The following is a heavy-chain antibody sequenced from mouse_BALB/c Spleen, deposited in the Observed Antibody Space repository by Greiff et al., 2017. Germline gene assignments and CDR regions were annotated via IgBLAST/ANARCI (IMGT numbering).Heavy chain of an antibody. CDR3: ARDERGNYVGIYAMDY. CDR1: GFTFTDYY. CDR2: IRNKANGYTT. J-gene: IGHJ4*01. V-gene: IGHV7-3*02. D-gene: IGHD2-1*01. Sequence: EVKLVESGGGLVQPGGSLRLSCATSGFTFTDYYMSWVRQPPGKALEWLGFIRNKANGYTTEYSASVKGRFTISRDNSQSILYLQMNTLRAEDSATYYCARDERGNYVGIYAMDYWGQGTSVTVSS.